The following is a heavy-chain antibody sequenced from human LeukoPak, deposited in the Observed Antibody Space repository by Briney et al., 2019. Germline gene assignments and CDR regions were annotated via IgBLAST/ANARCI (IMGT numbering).Heavy chain of an antibody. CDR3: ARDRKQLVRDWFDP. CDR2: INHSGST. J-gene: IGHJ5*02. D-gene: IGHD6-13*01. Sequence: PSETLSLTCAVYGGSFSGYYWSWIRQPPGKGLEWIGEINHSGSTNYNPSLKSRVTISVDTSKNQFSLELSSVTAADTAVYYCARDRKQLVRDWFDPWGQGTLVTVSS. CDR1: GGSFSGYY. V-gene: IGHV4-34*01.